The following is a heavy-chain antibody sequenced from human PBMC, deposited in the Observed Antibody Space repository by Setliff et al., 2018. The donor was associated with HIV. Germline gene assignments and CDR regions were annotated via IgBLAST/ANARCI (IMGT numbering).Heavy chain of an antibody. CDR3: ARGGTSSNWFGP. J-gene: IGHJ5*02. Sequence: PSDTLSLTCIVSGASISSNTWSWIRQAPGKGLQWIGFIYNSVTTNYNPSLKSRVTISLDTSKNQFSLKLTSVTAADTAVYYCARGGTSSNWFGPWGQGTLVTVSS. V-gene: IGHV4-59*01. D-gene: IGHD2-2*01. CDR1: GASISSNT. CDR2: IYNSVTT.